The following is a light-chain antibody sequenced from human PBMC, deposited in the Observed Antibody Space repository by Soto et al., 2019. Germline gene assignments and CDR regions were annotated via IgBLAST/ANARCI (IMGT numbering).Light chain of an antibody. V-gene: IGLV1-47*02. Sequence: QSVLTQPPSASGTPGQRVTISCSGSSSNIGSNYVYWYQQLPGTAPKLHIYSTNQRPSGVPDRFSGSKSGTSASLASSGLRSEDEANYFCATWDDSLSGVVFGGGTKVTVL. CDR1: SSNIGSNY. CDR2: STN. J-gene: IGLJ2*01. CDR3: ATWDDSLSGVV.